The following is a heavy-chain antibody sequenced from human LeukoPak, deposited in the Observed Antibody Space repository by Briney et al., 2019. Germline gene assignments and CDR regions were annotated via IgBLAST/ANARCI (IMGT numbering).Heavy chain of an antibody. J-gene: IGHJ6*02. CDR1: GGSICSYY. D-gene: IGHD5-12*01. CDR2: IYYSGST. CDR3: ARLSGYDYLGGYYYYGMDV. V-gene: IGHV4-59*08. Sequence: SETLSLTCTVSGGSICSYYWSWIRQPPGKGLEWIGYIYYSGSTNYNPSLKSRVTISVDTSKNQFSLKLSSVTAADTAVYYCARLSGYDYLGGYYYYGMDVWGQGTTVTVSS.